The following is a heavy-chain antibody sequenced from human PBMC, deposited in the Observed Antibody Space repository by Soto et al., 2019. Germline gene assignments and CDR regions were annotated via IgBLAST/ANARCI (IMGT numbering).Heavy chain of an antibody. CDR2: ISWNSGSI. CDR1: GFTFDDYA. Sequence: GGSLRLSCAASGFTFDDYAMHWVRQAPGKGLEWVSGISWNSGSIGYADSVKGRFTISRDNAKNSLYLQMNSLRAEDTALYYCAKGSIREWLVPHFDYWGQGTLVTVSS. CDR3: AKGSIREWLVPHFDY. V-gene: IGHV3-9*01. D-gene: IGHD6-19*01. J-gene: IGHJ4*02.